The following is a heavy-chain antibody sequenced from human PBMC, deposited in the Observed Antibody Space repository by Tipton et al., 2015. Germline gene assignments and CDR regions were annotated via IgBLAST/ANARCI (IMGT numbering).Heavy chain of an antibody. V-gene: IGHV4-39*07. CDR1: GGSISSSNYY. CDR3: ARGGSMGTDELVH. J-gene: IGHJ4*02. D-gene: IGHD5-24*01. CDR2: IYYSGTT. Sequence: TLSLTCTVSGGSISSSNYYWGWIRQPPGKGLECIGSIYYSGTTYYNPSLTSRSTISLDTSKNQFSLNLTSLTAADTAVYYCARGGSMGTDELVHWGQGALVTVSS.